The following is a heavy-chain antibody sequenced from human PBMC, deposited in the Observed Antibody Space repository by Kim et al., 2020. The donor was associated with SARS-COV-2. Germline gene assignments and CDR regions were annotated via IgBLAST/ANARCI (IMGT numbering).Heavy chain of an antibody. CDR3: ARGAWVVISSPFGY. CDR2: ISYDGSNK. Sequence: GGSLRLSCAASGFTFSSYAMHWVRQAPGKGLEWVAVISYDGSNKYYADSVKGRFTISRDNSKNTLYLQMNSLRAEDTAVYYCARGAWVVISSPFGYWGQGTLVTVSS. J-gene: IGHJ4*02. D-gene: IGHD3-22*01. V-gene: IGHV3-30*04. CDR1: GFTFSSYA.